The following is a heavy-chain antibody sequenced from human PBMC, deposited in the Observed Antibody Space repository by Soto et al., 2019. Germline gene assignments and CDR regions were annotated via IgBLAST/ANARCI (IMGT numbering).Heavy chain of an antibody. CDR3: ARDHRGDYSDSSGYYYWFDP. CDR2: TYYRSKWYN. V-gene: IGHV6-1*01. CDR1: GDSVSSNSAA. Sequence: PSQTLSLTCAISGDSVSSNSAAWNWIRQSPSRGLEWLGRTYYRSKWYNDYAVSVKSRITINPDTSKNQFSLQLNSVTPEDTAVYYCARDHRGDYSDSSGYYYWFDPWGKGTLVTVSS. D-gene: IGHD3-22*01. J-gene: IGHJ5*02.